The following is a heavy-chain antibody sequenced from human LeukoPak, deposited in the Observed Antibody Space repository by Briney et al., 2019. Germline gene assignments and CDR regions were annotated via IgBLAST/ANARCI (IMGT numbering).Heavy chain of an antibody. CDR3: ARSGYSSSWYGRYYYYYYGMDV. V-gene: IGHV3-74*01. Sequence: PGGSLRLSCAASGFTLSAYWMHWVRQAPGKGLMWVSRIEGDGNRITYADSVKGRFTISRDNAKNTLYLQMNSLRAEDTAVYYCARSGYSSSWYGRYYYYYYGMDVWGQGTTVTVSS. CDR2: IEGDGNRI. CDR1: GFTLSAYW. J-gene: IGHJ6*02. D-gene: IGHD6-13*01.